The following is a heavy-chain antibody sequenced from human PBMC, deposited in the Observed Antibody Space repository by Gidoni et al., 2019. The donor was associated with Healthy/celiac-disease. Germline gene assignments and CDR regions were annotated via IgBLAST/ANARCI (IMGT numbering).Heavy chain of an antibody. CDR1: GYPFPSSY. Sequence: VQLVQSGAEVKTPGASVKVSCKASGYPFPSSYMPWVRQAPGQGLEWMGIINPSGGSTSYAQKFQGRVTMTRDTSTSTVYMELSSLRSEDTAVYYCARPIAAAGTDPPGYWGQGTLVTVSS. CDR3: ARPIAAAGTDPPGY. D-gene: IGHD6-13*01. V-gene: IGHV1-46*01. CDR2: INPSGGST. J-gene: IGHJ4*02.